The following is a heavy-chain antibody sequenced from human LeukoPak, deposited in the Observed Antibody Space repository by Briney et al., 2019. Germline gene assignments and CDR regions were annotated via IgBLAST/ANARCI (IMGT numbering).Heavy chain of an antibody. V-gene: IGHV4-59*01. CDR1: GGSISSYY. Sequence: SETLSLTCTVSGGSISSYYWSWIRQPPGKGLEWTGYIYYSGSTNYNPSLKSRVTISVDTSKNQFSLKLSSVTAADTAVYYCARDPGYSYGFDYWGQGTLVTVSS. CDR3: ARDPGYSYGFDY. J-gene: IGHJ4*02. CDR2: IYYSGST. D-gene: IGHD5-18*01.